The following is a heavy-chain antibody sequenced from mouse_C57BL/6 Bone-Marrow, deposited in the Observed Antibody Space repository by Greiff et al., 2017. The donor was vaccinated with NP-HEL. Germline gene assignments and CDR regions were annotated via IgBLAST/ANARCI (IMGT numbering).Heavy chain of an antibody. D-gene: IGHD4-1*01. CDR3: ARSLLTGTTWFAY. CDR1: GFTFSSYA. Sequence: EVQGVESGGGLVKPGGSLKLSCAASGFTFSSYAMSWVRQTPEKRLEWVATISDGGSYTYYPDNVKGRFTISRDNAKNNLYLQMSHLKSEDTAMYYCARSLLTGTTWFAYWGQGTLVTVSA. CDR2: ISDGGSYT. J-gene: IGHJ3*01. V-gene: IGHV5-4*01.